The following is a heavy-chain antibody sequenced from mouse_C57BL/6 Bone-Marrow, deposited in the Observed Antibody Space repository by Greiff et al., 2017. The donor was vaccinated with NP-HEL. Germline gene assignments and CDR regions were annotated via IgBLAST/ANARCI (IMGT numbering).Heavy chain of an antibody. J-gene: IGHJ2*01. CDR2: IRNKANGYTT. V-gene: IGHV7-3*01. CDR1: GFTFTDYY. Sequence: EVKLMESGGGLVQPGGSLSLSCAASGFTFTDYYMSWVRQPPGKALEWLGFIRNKANGYTTEYSASVKGRFTISRDNSQSILYLQMNALRAEDSATYYCARFLLLDYWGQGTTLTVSS. CDR3: ARFLLLDY.